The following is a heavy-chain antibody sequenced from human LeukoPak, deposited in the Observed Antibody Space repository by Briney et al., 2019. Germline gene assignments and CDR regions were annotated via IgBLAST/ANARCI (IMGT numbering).Heavy chain of an antibody. J-gene: IGHJ5*02. CDR3: TTDRKELENH. CDR2: IRANAEGGPA. Sequence: AGGSLRLSCAGSGFIFSSAWMTWVRQAPGKGLEWVGRIRANAEGGPADYAAPVKGRFTISRDDSENTLYLQMSSLKIEDTATYYCTTDRKELENHWGQGTLVTVSS. CDR1: GFIFSSAW. V-gene: IGHV3-15*01. D-gene: IGHD1-7*01.